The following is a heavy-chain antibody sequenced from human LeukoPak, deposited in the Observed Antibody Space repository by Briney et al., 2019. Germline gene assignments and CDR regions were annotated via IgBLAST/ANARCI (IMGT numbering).Heavy chain of an antibody. CDR1: GFTFTSYS. Sequence: PGGSLRLSCAASGFTFTSYSMNWVRQAPGKGLEWVSVIYSGGSTYYADSVKGRFTISRDNSKNTLYLQMNSLRAEDTAVYYCARVGLDSKDYYYYGMDVWGQGTTVTVSS. D-gene: IGHD3/OR15-3a*01. CDR2: IYSGGST. J-gene: IGHJ6*02. V-gene: IGHV3-53*01. CDR3: ARVGLDSKDYYYYGMDV.